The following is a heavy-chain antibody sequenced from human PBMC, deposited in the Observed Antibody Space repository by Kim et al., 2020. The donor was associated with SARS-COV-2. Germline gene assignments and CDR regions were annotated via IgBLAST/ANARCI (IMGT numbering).Heavy chain of an antibody. V-gene: IGHV4-38-2*01. D-gene: IGHD6-19*01. Sequence: SETLSLTCSVSGYSISSGYYWGWIRQPPGKGLEWIGIIYHSGSTYDNPSLRSRVTISIDTSKNQFSLSLRSVTAADTAVYYCARLGGEGESGWYQEALDNWGQGALGTV. J-gene: IGHJ4*02. CDR3: ARLGGEGESGWYQEALDN. CDR1: GYSISSGYY. CDR2: IYHSGST.